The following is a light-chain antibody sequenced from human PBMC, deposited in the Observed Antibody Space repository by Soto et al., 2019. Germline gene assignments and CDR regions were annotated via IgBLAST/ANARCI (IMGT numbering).Light chain of an antibody. V-gene: IGLV1-51*01. CDR3: GTWDSSLSGGL. Sequence: QSVLTQPPSVSAAPGQKVSISCSGSSSNVGKNFVSWYQHVPGKAPKLLIYDNQKRPSGIPDRFSASKSGTLATLDITGLQTGDEADYYCGTWDSSLSGGLFGGGTKLTVL. J-gene: IGLJ2*01. CDR2: DNQ. CDR1: SSNVGKNF.